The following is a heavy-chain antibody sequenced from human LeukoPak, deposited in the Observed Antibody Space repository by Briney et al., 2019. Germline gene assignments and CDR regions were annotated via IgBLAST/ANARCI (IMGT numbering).Heavy chain of an antibody. V-gene: IGHV4-34*01. D-gene: IGHD3-16*02. Sequence: SETLSLTCAVYGGSFSGYYWSWIRQPPGKGLEWIGEINHSGSTNYNPSLKSRVTISVDTSKNQFSLKLSSVTAADTAVYYCARVPRGFRLGELSKGAFDIWGQGTMVTVSS. CDR1: GGSFSGYY. CDR3: ARVPRGFRLGELSKGAFDI. J-gene: IGHJ3*02. CDR2: INHSGST.